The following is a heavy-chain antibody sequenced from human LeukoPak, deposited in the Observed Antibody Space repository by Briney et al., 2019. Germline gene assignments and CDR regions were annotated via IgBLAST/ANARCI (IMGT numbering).Heavy chain of an antibody. CDR3: ARDTRKGYYYYYTDV. CDR2: IYYSGST. J-gene: IGHJ6*03. CDR1: GGSISSSSYY. V-gene: IGHV4-39*07. Sequence: SETLSLTCTVSGGSISSSSYYWGWIRQPPGKGLEWIGSIYYSGSTYYNPSLKSRVTISVDTSKNQFSLKLSSVTAADTAVYYCARDTRKGYYYYYTDVWGKGTTVTVSS.